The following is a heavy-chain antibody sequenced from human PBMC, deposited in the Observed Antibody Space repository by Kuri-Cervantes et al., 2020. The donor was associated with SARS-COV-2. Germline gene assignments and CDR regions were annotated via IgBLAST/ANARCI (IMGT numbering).Heavy chain of an antibody. CDR2: ISYDGSNK. CDR3: ASRYSSSWYAVDY. CDR1: GFTFSSYG. D-gene: IGHD6-13*01. V-gene: IGHV3-30*03. J-gene: IGHJ4*02. Sequence: GGSLRISCAASGFTFSSYGMHWVRQAPGKGLEWVAVISYDGSNKYYADSVKGRFTISRDNSKNTLYLQMNSLRAEDTAVYYCASRYSSSWYAVDYWGQGTLVTVSS.